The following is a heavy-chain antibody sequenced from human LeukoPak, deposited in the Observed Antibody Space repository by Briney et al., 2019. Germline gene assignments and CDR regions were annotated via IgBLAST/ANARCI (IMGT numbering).Heavy chain of an antibody. CDR3: AKQDRFLRYFD. D-gene: IGHD3-9*01. V-gene: IGHV3-23*01. Sequence: PGGSLRLSCAASGFTFNNYAMSWVRQAPGKGLEWVSTITDSGGTTYFADSVKGRFTISRDNSKNTVFLLMNSLRVDDTAVFYCAKQDRFLRYFDWGQGTLVTVSS. CDR1: GFTFNNYA. J-gene: IGHJ4*02. CDR2: ITDSGGTT.